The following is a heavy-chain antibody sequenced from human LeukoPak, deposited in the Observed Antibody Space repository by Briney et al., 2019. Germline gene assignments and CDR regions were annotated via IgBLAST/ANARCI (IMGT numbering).Heavy chain of an antibody. D-gene: IGHD4-11*01. CDR1: GFIFSHYG. Sequence: GSLRLSCAASGFIFSHYGMHWVRQAPGKGLEWVAVIWSDGSNRFYAGSVKGRFTISRDNSQNTVFLQMNSLRAEDTAMYYCARDAQRGFDYSNSLKYWGHGTLVTVSS. CDR2: IWSDGSNR. J-gene: IGHJ4*01. CDR3: ARDAQRGFDYSNSLKY. V-gene: IGHV3-30*12.